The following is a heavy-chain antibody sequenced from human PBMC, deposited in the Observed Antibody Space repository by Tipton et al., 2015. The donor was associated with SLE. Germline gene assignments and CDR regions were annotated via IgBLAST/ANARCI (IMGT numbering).Heavy chain of an antibody. CDR3: ARDKPGVVGVVTPFDY. V-gene: IGHV4-39*07. CDR2: IYYSGST. D-gene: IGHD3-3*01. CDR1: GGSISSSSYY. J-gene: IGHJ4*02. Sequence: TLSLTCTVSGGSISSSSYYWGWIRQPPGKGLEWIGSIYYSGSTYYNPSLKSRVTISVDTSKNQFSLKLSSVTAADTAVYYCARDKPGVVGVVTPFDYWGQGTLVTVSS.